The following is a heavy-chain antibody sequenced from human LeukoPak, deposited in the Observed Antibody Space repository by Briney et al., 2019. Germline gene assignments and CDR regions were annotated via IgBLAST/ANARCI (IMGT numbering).Heavy chain of an antibody. V-gene: IGHV1-2*02. J-gene: IGHJ3*02. CDR1: GYTFTGYY. CDR3: SSCEDNPDAFDI. Sequence: ASVKVSCKASGYTFTGYYMHWVRQAPGQRLEWMGWINPNSGGTNYAQKFQGRVTMTRDTSISTAYMELSRLRSDDTAVYYCSSCEDNPDAFDIWGQGTMVTVSS. D-gene: IGHD1-1*01. CDR2: INPNSGGT.